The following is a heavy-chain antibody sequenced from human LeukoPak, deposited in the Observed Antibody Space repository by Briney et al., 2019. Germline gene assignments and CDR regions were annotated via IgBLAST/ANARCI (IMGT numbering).Heavy chain of an antibody. J-gene: IGHJ4*02. D-gene: IGHD3-3*01. Sequence: SETLPLTCNVSGDSISRYYWSWIRQPPGKGLEWIGEINHSGSTNYNPSLKSQVTISVDTSKDQFSLKLSSVTAADTAVYYCARRGYDFWSGTRGYFDYWGQGTLVTVSS. V-gene: IGHV4-34*01. CDR2: INHSGST. CDR3: ARRGYDFWSGTRGYFDY. CDR1: GDSISRYY.